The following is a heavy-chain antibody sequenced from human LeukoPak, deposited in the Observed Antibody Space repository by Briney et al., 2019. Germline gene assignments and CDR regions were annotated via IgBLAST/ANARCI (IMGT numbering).Heavy chain of an antibody. CDR1: GGSFSGYY. V-gene: IGHV4-34*01. J-gene: IGHJ4*02. Sequence: SETLSLTCAVYGGSFSGYYWSWIRQPPGKGLEWIGEINHSGSTNYNPSLKSRVTISVDTSKNQFSLKLSSVTAADTAVYYCARGQSYYFDYWGQGTPVTVSS. CDR3: ARGQSYYFDY. CDR2: INHSGST.